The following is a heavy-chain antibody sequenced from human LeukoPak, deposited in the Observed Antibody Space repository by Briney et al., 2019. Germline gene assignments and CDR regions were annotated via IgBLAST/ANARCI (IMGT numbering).Heavy chain of an antibody. D-gene: IGHD2-21*02. CDR1: GGTFSSYA. Sequence: ASVKVSCEASGGTFSSYAISWVRQAPGQGLEWMGGIIPIFGTANYAQKFQGRVTITTDESTSTAYMELSSLRSEDTAVYYCAREPGAYCGGDCYIYWGQGTLVTVSS. CDR2: IIPIFGTA. CDR3: AREPGAYCGGDCYIY. J-gene: IGHJ4*02. V-gene: IGHV1-69*05.